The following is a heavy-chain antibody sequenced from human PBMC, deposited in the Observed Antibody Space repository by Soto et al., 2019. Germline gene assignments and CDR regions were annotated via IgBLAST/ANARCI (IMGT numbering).Heavy chain of an antibody. V-gene: IGHV4-4*07. CDR2: IYTSGGT. CDR3: ARGFGGSLWYYFDY. D-gene: IGHD1-26*01. Sequence: QVRLQESGPGLGKPSETLSLTCTVSGGSISSYYWSWIRQPAGRGREWIGRIYTSGGTNYNPSLKSRVTMSVDTSKNQFSLKLSSVTAADTAVYYCARGFGGSLWYYFDYWGQGTLVTVSS. J-gene: IGHJ4*02. CDR1: GGSISSYY.